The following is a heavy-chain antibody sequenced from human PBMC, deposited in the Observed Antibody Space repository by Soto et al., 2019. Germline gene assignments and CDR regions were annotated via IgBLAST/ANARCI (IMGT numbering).Heavy chain of an antibody. CDR2: MNRNTGNT. J-gene: IGHJ4*02. CDR1: GYTFTDYD. CDR3: ARGKLATLTDF. Sequence: QVQLVQSGAEVKKPGAPVKVSCKASGYTFTDYDINWVRQAPGQGLEWMGWMNRNTGNTLYAQPLKGRLIMTRDTTISTAFMKLRSLRSEDSSLYYGARGKLATLTDFWGQGTLVTVSS. D-gene: IGHD3-9*01. V-gene: IGHV1-8*01.